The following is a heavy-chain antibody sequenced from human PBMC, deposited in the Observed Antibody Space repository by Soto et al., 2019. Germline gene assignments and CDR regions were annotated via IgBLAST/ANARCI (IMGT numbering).Heavy chain of an antibody. CDR3: ARGGPPYYYDQRGWFDP. V-gene: IGHV4-59*01. CDR2: VYFIGST. CDR1: GGSITRYY. D-gene: IGHD3-22*01. J-gene: IGHJ5*02. Sequence: QVQLQESGLGLVKPSETLSLTSTVSGGSITRYYWSWLRQPPGKGLEWIGSVYFIGSTNYNPSLNSRVTISVDTSKTQFSLSLNSVTTADTAVYYCARGGPPYYYDQRGWFDPWGQGSRVIVSS.